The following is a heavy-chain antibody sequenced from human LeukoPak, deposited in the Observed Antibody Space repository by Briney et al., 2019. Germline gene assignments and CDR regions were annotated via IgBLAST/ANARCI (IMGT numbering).Heavy chain of an antibody. J-gene: IGHJ6*02. Sequence: GGSLRLSCAASGFTVTSNYMSWVRQAPGKGLEWVSALYSGGTTYYADSVKGRFTISRDNSKDTLYLQMNDLRAEDTAVYYCAKDQDIILTGHGMDVCGQGTTVTVSS. D-gene: IGHD3-9*01. V-gene: IGHV3-53*01. CDR1: GFTVTSNY. CDR3: AKDQDIILTGHGMDV. CDR2: LYSGGTT.